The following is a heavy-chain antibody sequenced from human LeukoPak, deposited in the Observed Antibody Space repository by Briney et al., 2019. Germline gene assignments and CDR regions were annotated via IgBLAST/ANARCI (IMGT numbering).Heavy chain of an antibody. V-gene: IGHV5-51*01. CDR1: GYSFTSYW. CDR2: IYPGDSDT. Sequence: GESLNISCKGSGYSFTSYWIGWVRQMPGKGLEWMGIIYPGDSDTRYSPSFQGQVTISADKSISTAYLQWSSLKASDTAMYYCARPGLPRYYYGSGSYYMDVWGKGTTVTVSS. J-gene: IGHJ6*03. D-gene: IGHD3-10*01. CDR3: ARPGLPRYYYGSGSYYMDV.